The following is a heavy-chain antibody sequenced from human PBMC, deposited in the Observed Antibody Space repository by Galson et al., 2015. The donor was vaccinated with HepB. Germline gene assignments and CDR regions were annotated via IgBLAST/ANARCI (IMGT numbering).Heavy chain of an antibody. D-gene: IGHD3-22*01. Sequence: SVKVSCKASGGTFSSYAISWVRQAPGQGLEWMGGIIPIFGTANYAQKFQGRVTITADESTSTAYMELSSLRSEDTAVYYCASGGITMIVVAHYFDYWGQGTLVTVSS. CDR2: IIPIFGTA. CDR3: ASGGITMIVVAHYFDY. V-gene: IGHV1-69*13. J-gene: IGHJ4*02. CDR1: GGTFSSYA.